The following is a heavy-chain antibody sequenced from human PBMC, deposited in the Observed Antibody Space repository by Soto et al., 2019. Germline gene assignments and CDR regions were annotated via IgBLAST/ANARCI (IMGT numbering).Heavy chain of an antibody. D-gene: IGHD3-3*01. V-gene: IGHV3-23*01. Sequence: GGSLRLSCAASGFTFSSYAMSWVRQAPEKGLEWVSTISGRGGNTYYADSVKGRFTISRDNSKNTLSLQVNSLRAEDAAVYYCAKVEGGYYNRLDPWGQGTLVTVSS. CDR2: ISGRGGNT. CDR1: GFTFSSYA. CDR3: AKVEGGYYNRLDP. J-gene: IGHJ5*02.